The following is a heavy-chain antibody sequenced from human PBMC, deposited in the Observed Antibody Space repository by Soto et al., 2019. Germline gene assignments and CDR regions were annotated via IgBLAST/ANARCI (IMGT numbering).Heavy chain of an antibody. CDR2: ITDNGRST. CDR3: AKERATTTAFDY. CDR1: GFTFSRDG. Sequence: EVQLLESGGGLVQAGASLRLSCAASGFTFSRDGMSWVRQAPGKGLEWVSLITDNGRSTYYADSVKGRFTISRDNTKNTLFLQMNSLRAEDTAVYYCAKERATTTAFDYWGQGALVTVSS. D-gene: IGHD4-17*01. J-gene: IGHJ4*02. V-gene: IGHV3-23*01.